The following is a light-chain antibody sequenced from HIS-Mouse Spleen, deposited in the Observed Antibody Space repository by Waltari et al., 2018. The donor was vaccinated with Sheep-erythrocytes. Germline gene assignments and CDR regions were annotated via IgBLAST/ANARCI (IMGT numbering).Light chain of an antibody. CDR3: SSYAGSNNWV. V-gene: IGLV2-8*01. CDR1: SSDVGGYNY. Sequence: QSALTQPPSASGSPGQSVTISCTGTSSDVGGYNYDPWYQQHPGKAPKLVIYEFSKRHSGVPDRFSGSKSGNTASLTVSGLQAEDEADYYCSSYAGSNNWVFGGGTKLTVL. CDR2: EFS. J-gene: IGLJ3*02.